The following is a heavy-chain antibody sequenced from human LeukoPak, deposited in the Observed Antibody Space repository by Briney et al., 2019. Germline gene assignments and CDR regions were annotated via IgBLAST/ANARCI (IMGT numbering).Heavy chain of an antibody. CDR2: IYHSGST. Sequence: SETLSLTCTVSGYSISSGYYWGWIRQPPGKGLEWIGSIYHSGSTYYNPSLKSRVTISVDRSKNQFSLKLSSVTAADTAVYYCARAPAATGVYFDYWGQGTLVTVSS. V-gene: IGHV4-38-2*02. CDR1: GYSISSGYY. D-gene: IGHD6-25*01. CDR3: ARAPAATGVYFDY. J-gene: IGHJ4*02.